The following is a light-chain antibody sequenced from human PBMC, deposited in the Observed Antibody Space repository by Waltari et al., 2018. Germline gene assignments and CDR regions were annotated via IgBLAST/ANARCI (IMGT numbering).Light chain of an antibody. V-gene: IGLV1-44*01. Sequence: QSVLTQPPSASGTHGQRVTIPYSGISSNIGRKTVNWDHQLQGSAPKLLIFSKNQRPSGVPDRFSGSKSGASASLAICGLQSEDEADYYCAAWDDSLNGPVFGGGTKLTVL. CDR3: AAWDDSLNGPV. CDR1: SSNIGRKT. CDR2: SKN. J-gene: IGLJ3*02.